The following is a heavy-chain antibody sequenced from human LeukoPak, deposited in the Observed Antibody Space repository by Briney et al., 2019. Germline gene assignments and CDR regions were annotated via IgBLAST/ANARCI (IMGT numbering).Heavy chain of an antibody. D-gene: IGHD3-22*01. CDR1: GYTFTSYG. Sequence: ASVKVSCKASGYTFTSYGISWVRQAPGQGLEWMGWISAYNGNTNYARKLQGRVTMTTDTSTSTAYMELRSLRSDDTAVYYCARDGNRYYYDSSGPPGDYWGQGTLVTVSS. J-gene: IGHJ4*02. CDR2: ISAYNGNT. CDR3: ARDGNRYYYDSSGPPGDY. V-gene: IGHV1-18*01.